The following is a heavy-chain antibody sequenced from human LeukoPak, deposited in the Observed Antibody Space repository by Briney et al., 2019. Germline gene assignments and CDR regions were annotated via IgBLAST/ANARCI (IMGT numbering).Heavy chain of an antibody. Sequence: GGSLRLSCAASGFTFSSYAMSWVRQTPGKGLEWVSAISGSGGSTYYADSVKGRFTISRDNSKNTLYVQVNSLGTEDTAAYYCAKGSYYDSSGSFYFDYWGQGTLVTVSS. CDR2: ISGSGGST. J-gene: IGHJ4*02. CDR3: AKGSYYDSSGSFYFDY. CDR1: GFTFSSYA. V-gene: IGHV3-23*01. D-gene: IGHD3-22*01.